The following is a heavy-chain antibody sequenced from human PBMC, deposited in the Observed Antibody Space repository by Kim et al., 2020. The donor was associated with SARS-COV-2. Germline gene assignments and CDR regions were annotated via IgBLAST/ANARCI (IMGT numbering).Heavy chain of an antibody. J-gene: IGHJ4*02. CDR3: ARDGVVGARNDY. CDR2: ISSSSSYT. CDR1: GFTFSDYY. Sequence: LSLTCAASGFTFSDYYMSWIRQAPGKGLEWVSYISSSSSYTNYADSVKGRFTISRDNAKNSLYLQMNSLRAEDTAVYYCARDGVVGARNDYWGQGTLVTVSS. D-gene: IGHD1-26*01. V-gene: IGHV3-11*05.